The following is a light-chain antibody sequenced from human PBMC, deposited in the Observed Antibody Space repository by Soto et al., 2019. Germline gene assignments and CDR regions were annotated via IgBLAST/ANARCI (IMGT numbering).Light chain of an antibody. CDR1: QSLSSNY. CDR3: QQYGSSPGWT. Sequence: EIVLTQSPCTLSLSPGERATLSCRASQSLSSNYLAWYQQIPGQAPRLLIYDASSRATGIPDRFSGSGSGTDFTLTISRLEPEDFAVYYCQQYGSSPGWTFGQGTKVEIK. J-gene: IGKJ1*01. CDR2: DAS. V-gene: IGKV3-20*01.